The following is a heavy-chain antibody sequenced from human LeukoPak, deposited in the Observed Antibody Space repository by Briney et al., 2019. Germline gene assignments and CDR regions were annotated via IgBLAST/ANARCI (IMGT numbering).Heavy chain of an antibody. CDR1: GGSISSSSYY. CDR2: IYYSGST. V-gene: IGHV4-39*01. J-gene: IGHJ6*03. CDR3: ARRLVVPAGNSRQSRYYYYMDV. D-gene: IGHD2-2*01. Sequence: SETLSLTCTVSGGSISSSSYYWGWIRQPPGKGLEWIGSIYYSGSTYYNPSLKSRVTISVDTSKNQFSLKLSSVTAADTAVYHCARRLVVPAGNSRQSRYYYYMDVWGKGTTVTVSS.